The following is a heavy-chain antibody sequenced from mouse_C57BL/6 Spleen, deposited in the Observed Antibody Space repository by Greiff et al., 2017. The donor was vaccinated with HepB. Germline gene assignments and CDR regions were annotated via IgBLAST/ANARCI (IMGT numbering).Heavy chain of an antibody. CDR1: GFTFSSYA. V-gene: IGHV5-4*01. D-gene: IGHD1-1*01. J-gene: IGHJ3*01. CDR2: ISDGGSYT. CDR3: ARDTDAYGGAWFAY. Sequence: EVQLVESGGGLVKPGGSLKLSCAASGFTFSSYAMSWVRQTPEKRLEWVATISDGGSYTYYPDNVKGRFTISRDNAKNNLYLQMSHLKSEDTAMYYCARDTDAYGGAWFAYWGQGTLVTVSA.